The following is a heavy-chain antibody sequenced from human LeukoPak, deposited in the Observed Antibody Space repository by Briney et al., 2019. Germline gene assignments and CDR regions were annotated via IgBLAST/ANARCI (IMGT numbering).Heavy chain of an antibody. V-gene: IGHV3-74*03. CDR2: IHPDGRIT. J-gene: IGHJ5*02. CDR3: APQQAYSPYNWFDP. Sequence: GGSLRLSCVGSGFTISNYWMRWVRQAPGTGLMWVSRIHPDGRITTYADSVKGRFTISRDNAKNTLYLQMNSLRAEDTAVYYCAPQQAYSPYNWFDPWGQGTLVTVSS. D-gene: IGHD5-12*01. CDR1: GFTISNYW.